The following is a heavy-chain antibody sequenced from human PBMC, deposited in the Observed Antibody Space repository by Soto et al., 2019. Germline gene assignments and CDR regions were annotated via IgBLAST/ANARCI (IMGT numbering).Heavy chain of an antibody. CDR2: IYYSGST. V-gene: IGHV4-59*01. CDR3: ARGVYYYMDV. Sequence: SETLSVTCTVSGGSISSYYWSWIRQPPGKGLEWIGYIYYSGSTNYNPSLKSRVTISVDTSKNQFSLKLSSVTAADTAVYYCARGVYYYMDVWGKGTTVTVSS. J-gene: IGHJ6*03. CDR1: GGSISSYY.